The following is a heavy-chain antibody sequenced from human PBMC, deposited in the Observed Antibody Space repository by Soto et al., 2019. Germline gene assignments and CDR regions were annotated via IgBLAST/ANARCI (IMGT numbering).Heavy chain of an antibody. J-gene: IGHJ4*02. D-gene: IGHD4-17*01. Sequence: EVQLVESGGGLVQPGGSLRLSCAASGFTFSSYWMSWVRQAPGKGLEWVANIKQDGSEKYYVDSVKGRFTISRDNAKNSLYLQMNSLRAEDMAVHYCASTGDYGDYEGRSFDYWGQGTLVTVSS. CDR2: IKQDGSEK. CDR3: ASTGDYGDYEGRSFDY. CDR1: GFTFSSYW. V-gene: IGHV3-7*01.